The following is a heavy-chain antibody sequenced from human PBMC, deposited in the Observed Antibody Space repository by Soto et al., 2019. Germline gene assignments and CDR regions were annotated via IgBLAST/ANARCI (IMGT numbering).Heavy chain of an antibody. J-gene: IGHJ4*02. CDR1: VCSISIISYY. Sequence: AETLSLTCTVSVCSISIISYYWGWIRQPPGKGLEWIGSIYYSGSTYYNPSLKSRVTISVDTSKNQFSLKLSSVTAADTAVYYCARTGDYLVDYWGQGTLVTSPQ. CDR3: ARTGDYLVDY. D-gene: IGHD7-27*01. V-gene: IGHV4-39*01. CDR2: IYYSGST.